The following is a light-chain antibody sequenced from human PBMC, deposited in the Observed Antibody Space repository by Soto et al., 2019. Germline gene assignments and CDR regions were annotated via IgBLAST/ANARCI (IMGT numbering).Light chain of an antibody. V-gene: IGKV3-20*01. J-gene: IGKJ1*01. Sequence: EIVLTQSPGTLSLSPGERATLSCRASQSISSSYLAWYQQKPGQAPRLLIYGASSRAVGIPDNFSGSGSGTDFTLTISRLEPEDFAVYYCQQYGPSPWTFGQGTKVEIK. CDR3: QQYGPSPWT. CDR2: GAS. CDR1: QSISSSY.